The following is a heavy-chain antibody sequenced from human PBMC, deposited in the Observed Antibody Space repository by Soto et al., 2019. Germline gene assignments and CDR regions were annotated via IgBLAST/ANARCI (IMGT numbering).Heavy chain of an antibody. CDR2: INPKSGGT. CDR3: ARARSSYGIYYLDY. V-gene: IGHV1-2*02. CDR1: GYTFTGYY. J-gene: IGHJ4*02. D-gene: IGHD5-18*01. Sequence: ASVKVSCKASGYTFTGYYLHWVRQAPGQGLEWMGWINPKSGGTNYAKKFQGRVTMTRDTSISTAYMELSRLRSHDTAVYYCARARSSYGIYYLDYWGQGTLVTVSS.